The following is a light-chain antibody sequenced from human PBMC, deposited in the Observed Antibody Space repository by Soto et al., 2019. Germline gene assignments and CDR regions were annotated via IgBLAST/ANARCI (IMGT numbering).Light chain of an antibody. V-gene: IGKV1-6*01. J-gene: IGKJ1*01. CDR2: AAS. CDR1: QAIRND. Sequence: AIQMTQSPSSLSASVGDRVTITCRASQAIRNDLAWYQQRPGEAPKVLIYAASSLRSGVPSRFSGSGSGIDFTLTISSLQPEDFAAYYCLQDYDCPWTFGQGTKVEIK. CDR3: LQDYDCPWT.